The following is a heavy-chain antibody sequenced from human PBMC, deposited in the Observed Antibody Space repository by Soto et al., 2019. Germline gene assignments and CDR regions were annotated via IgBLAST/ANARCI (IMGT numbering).Heavy chain of an antibody. CDR1: GFSRSTSGVG. D-gene: IGHD1-26*01. CDR3: SRPYSGNFYYFDY. CDR2: IYWDDDK. Sequence: QITLKESGPTLVKPTQTLTLTCTFSGFSRSTSGVGVGCIRQPPGKALEWLALIYWDDDKRSSPSLKIRRTKTKDNSKNLVVPTMTNMDPVDTATYCCSRPYSGNFYYFDYWGQGSLVTVSS. V-gene: IGHV2-5*02. J-gene: IGHJ4*02.